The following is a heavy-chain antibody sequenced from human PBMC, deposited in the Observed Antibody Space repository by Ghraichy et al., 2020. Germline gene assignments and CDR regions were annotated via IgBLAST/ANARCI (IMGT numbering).Heavy chain of an antibody. D-gene: IGHD2-15*01. Sequence: GGSLRLSCAASGFTFSNAWMNWVRQAPGKGLEWVGRIKSKTDGGTTDYAAPVKGRFTISRDDSKNTLYLQMNSLKTEDTAVYYCTTVSVVVITTTTGPYWGQGTLVTVSS. CDR2: IKSKTDGGTT. J-gene: IGHJ4*02. V-gene: IGHV3-15*01. CDR3: TTVSVVVITTTTGPY. CDR1: GFTFSNAW.